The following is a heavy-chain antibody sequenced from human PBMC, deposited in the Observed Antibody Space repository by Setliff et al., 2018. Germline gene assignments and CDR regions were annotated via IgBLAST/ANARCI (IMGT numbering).Heavy chain of an antibody. V-gene: IGHV3-23*01. J-gene: IGHJ4*02. CDR2: ISGSGGNT. D-gene: IGHD6-19*01. CDR1: GFTFSSYA. CDR3: AKDLRSGWYLFYSDY. Sequence: GGSLRLFCIASGFTFSSYAMNWVRQAPGKGLEWVSGISGSGGNTYYADSVKGRFTISRDNSKNTLYLQMNSLRAEDTAVYYCAKDLRSGWYLFYSDYWGQGTLVTVSS.